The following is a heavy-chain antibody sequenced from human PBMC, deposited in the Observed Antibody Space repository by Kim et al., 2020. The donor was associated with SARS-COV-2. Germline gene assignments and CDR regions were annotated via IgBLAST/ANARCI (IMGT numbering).Heavy chain of an antibody. CDR3: ARAYYDFWSGFYGWYLDL. D-gene: IGHD3-3*01. Sequence: SETLSLTCAVYGGSFSASSWNWIRQPPGRGLEWIGEMHHNGNSHYNPSLKSRVIISVDTSKNQVSLSLTSVTAADTAVYYCARAYYDFWSGFYGWYLDLWGRGTLVTVSS. V-gene: IGHV4-34*01. J-gene: IGHJ2*01. CDR2: MHHNGNS. CDR1: GGSFSASS.